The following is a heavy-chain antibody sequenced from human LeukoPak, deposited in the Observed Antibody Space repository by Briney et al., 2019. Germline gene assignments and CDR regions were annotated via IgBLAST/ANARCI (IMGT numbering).Heavy chain of an antibody. CDR3: ARIETLRYHFDY. V-gene: IGHV3-21*01. J-gene: IGHJ4*02. CDR2: ISSSSTYI. D-gene: IGHD4-17*01. CDR1: GFSFSAYK. Sequence: GGSLRLSCAASGFSFSAYKMIWVRQAPGKGLEWVASISSSSTYISYADSLKGRFAISRDNAKNSLFLQMNSLRAEDTAVYYCARIETLRYHFDYWGQGTLVTVSS.